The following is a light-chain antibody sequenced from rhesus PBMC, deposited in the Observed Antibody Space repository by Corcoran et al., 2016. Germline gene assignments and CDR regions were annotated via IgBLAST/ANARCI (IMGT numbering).Light chain of an antibody. CDR3: LQYSSSPLT. J-gene: IGKJ4*01. CDR2: KAS. Sequence: DIQMTQSPSSLSASVGDTVTITCRASQSISSWLDWYQQKPGKAPKPLIYKASSLQSGVPARVSGSGSGTAFTLTISSLQPEDFATYYCLQYSSSPLTFGVGTKVELK. V-gene: IGKV1-22*01. CDR1: QSISSW.